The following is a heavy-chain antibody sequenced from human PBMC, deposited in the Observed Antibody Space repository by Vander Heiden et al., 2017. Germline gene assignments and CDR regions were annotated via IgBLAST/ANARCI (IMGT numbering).Heavy chain of an antibody. Sequence: QAQLVQSGAEVTKPAASVKVSSKASGYTFTSYGISGVRQAPGQGLEWMGWISAYSGNTNYAQKFQDRLTMTTDTATSIAYMEVRSRRSDDTAVYYCARGGTTVDYGLDVWGQGTTVTVS. CDR2: ISAYSGNT. V-gene: IGHV1-18*01. CDR1: GYTFTSYG. D-gene: IGHD4-4*01. J-gene: IGHJ6*02. CDR3: ARGGTTVDYGLDV.